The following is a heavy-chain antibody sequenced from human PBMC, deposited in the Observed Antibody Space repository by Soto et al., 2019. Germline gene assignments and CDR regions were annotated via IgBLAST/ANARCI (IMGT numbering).Heavy chain of an antibody. V-gene: IGHV4-59*08. Sequence: SETLSLTSTVFGGNFRGNDWALIPQPPGKGLEWIGYIYYSGSTNYNPSLKSRVTISVDTSKNQFSLKLSSVTAADTAVYYCARRYSSGWSGDYYYYYMDVWGKGTTVTVSS. CDR1: GGNFRGND. CDR2: IYYSGST. J-gene: IGHJ6*03. D-gene: IGHD6-19*01. CDR3: ARRYSSGWSGDYYYYYMDV.